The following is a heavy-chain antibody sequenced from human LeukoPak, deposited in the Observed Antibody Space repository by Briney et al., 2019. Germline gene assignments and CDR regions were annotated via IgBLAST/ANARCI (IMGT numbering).Heavy chain of an antibody. CDR2: INPNSGGT. J-gene: IGHJ4*02. Sequence: ASVKVSCKASGYTFTSYYMHWVRQAPGQGLEWMGWINPNSGGTNYAQKFQGRVTMTRDTSISTAYMELSRLRSDDTAVYYCARSIVGATPIDYWGQGTLVTVSS. CDR3: ARSIVGATPIDY. CDR1: GYTFTSYY. D-gene: IGHD1-26*01. V-gene: IGHV1-2*02.